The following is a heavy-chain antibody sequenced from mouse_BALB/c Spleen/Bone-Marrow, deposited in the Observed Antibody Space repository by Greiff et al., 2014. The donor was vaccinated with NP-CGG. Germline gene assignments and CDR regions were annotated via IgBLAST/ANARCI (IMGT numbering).Heavy chain of an antibody. D-gene: IGHD1-2*01. J-gene: IGHJ2*01. CDR3: ARRLLYYFDY. CDR2: ILPGSGST. V-gene: IGHV1-9*01. Sequence: VHLVESGAELMKPGASVKISCKATGYTFSTYWIEWVKQRPGHGLEWIREILPGSGSTNYNEKFKGKATFTADTSSNTAYVQLSSLTSEDSAVYYCARRLLYYFDYWGQGTTLTVSS. CDR1: GYTFSTYW.